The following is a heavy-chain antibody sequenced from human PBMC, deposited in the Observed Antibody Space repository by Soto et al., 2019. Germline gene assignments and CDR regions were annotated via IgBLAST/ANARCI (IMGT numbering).Heavy chain of an antibody. Sequence: PSETLSLTCTVSGAYVSDFSWGWIRQPAGKGLEWIGRITVNGITQYTPSFRSRVTMSMDTSRNQFSLNLQSATAADTALYYCARESGENWTYEAHWGQGTLVTVS. D-gene: IGHD1-7*01. V-gene: IGHV4-4*07. CDR2: ITVNGIT. J-gene: IGHJ1*01. CDR1: GAYVSDFS. CDR3: ARESGENWTYEAH.